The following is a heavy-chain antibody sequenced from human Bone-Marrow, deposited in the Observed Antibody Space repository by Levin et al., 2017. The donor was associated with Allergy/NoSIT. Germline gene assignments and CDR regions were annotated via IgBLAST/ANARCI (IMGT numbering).Heavy chain of an antibody. CDR1: GFTFSSYW. V-gene: IGHV3-74*01. D-gene: IGHD2-2*01. CDR2: INSDGSST. CDR3: ARVGKLASIVVVPAAMRWESHNYFDY. Sequence: GGSLRLSCAASGFTFSSYWMHWVRQAPGKGLVWVSRINSDGSSTSYADSVKGRFTISRDNAKNTLYLQMNSLRAEDTAVYYCARVGKLASIVVVPAAMRWESHNYFDYWGQGTLVTVSS. J-gene: IGHJ4*02.